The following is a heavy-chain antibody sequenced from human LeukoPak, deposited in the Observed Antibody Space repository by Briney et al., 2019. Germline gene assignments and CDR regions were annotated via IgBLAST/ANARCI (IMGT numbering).Heavy chain of an antibody. Sequence: PSETLSLTCTVSGGSISSYYWSWIRQPPGKGLEWIGYIYCSGSTNYNPSLKSRVTISVDTSKNQFSLKLSSVTAADTAVYYCARITEYYFDYWGQGTLVTVSS. CDR1: GGSISSYY. CDR2: IYCSGST. D-gene: IGHD3-16*01. J-gene: IGHJ4*02. CDR3: ARITEYYFDY. V-gene: IGHV4-59*01.